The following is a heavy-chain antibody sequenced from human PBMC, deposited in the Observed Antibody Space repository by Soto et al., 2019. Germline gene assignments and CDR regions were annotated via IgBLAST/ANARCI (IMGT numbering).Heavy chain of an antibody. V-gene: IGHV4-30-4*01. Sequence: SETLSLTCTVSGGSISSGDYYWSWIRQPPGKGLEWIGYIYYSGSTYYNPSLKSRVTISVDTSKNQFSLKLSSVTAADTAVYYCARVNSNYEYGMDVWGQGTTVTVSS. CDR1: GGSISSGDYY. CDR3: ARVNSNYEYGMDV. CDR2: IYYSGST. D-gene: IGHD4-4*01. J-gene: IGHJ6*02.